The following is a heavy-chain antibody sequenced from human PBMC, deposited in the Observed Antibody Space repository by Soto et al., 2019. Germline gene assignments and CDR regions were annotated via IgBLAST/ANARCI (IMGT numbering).Heavy chain of an antibody. Sequence: ESGGGLVQSGGSLRLSCAASGFSVRGNYMSWVRQAPGKGLEWVSIIYSGGGTYYADSVKGRFTISRDYAKNTLYLQMNSLRAEDTDVYYCARDRVQWGDAFDIWCQGPMVTVSS. D-gene: IGHD6-19*01. V-gene: IGHV3-66*01. J-gene: IGHJ3*02. CDR2: IYSGGGT. CDR3: ARDRVQWGDAFDI. CDR1: GFSVRGNY.